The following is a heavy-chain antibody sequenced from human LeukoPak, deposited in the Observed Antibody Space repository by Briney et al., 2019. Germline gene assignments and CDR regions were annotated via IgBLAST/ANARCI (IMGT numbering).Heavy chain of an antibody. CDR3: ARDQYCTNGVCYTAHYFDY. V-gene: IGHV3-7*01. D-gene: IGHD2-8*01. CDR2: IKQDGSEK. CDR1: GFTFSSYW. J-gene: IGHJ4*02. Sequence: GGSLRLSCAASGFTFSSYWVSWVRRAPGKGLEWVANIKQDGSEKYYVDSVKGRFTISRDNAKNSLYLQMNSLRAEDTAVYYCARDQYCTNGVCYTAHYFDYWGQGTLVTVSS.